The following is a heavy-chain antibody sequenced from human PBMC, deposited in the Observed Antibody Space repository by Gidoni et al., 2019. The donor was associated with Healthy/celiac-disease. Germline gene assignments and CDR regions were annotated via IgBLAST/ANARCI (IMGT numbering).Heavy chain of an antibody. J-gene: IGHJ6*02. CDR2: IIPIFGTA. V-gene: IGHV1-69*01. Sequence: QVQLVQSGAEVKKPGSSVKVSCKASGGTFSSYAISWVRQAPGQGLEWMGGIIPIFGTANYAQKFQGRVTITADESTSTAYMELSSLRSEDTAVYYCATRREQNYYDRTGKGTHPYYYGMDVWGQGTTVTVSS. CDR1: GGTFSSYA. D-gene: IGHD3-22*01. CDR3: ATRREQNYYDRTGKGTHPYYYGMDV.